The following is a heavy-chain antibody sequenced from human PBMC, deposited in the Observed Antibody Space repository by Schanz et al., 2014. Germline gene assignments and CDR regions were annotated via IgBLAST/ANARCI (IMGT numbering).Heavy chain of an antibody. CDR3: ARVLISYDAYDIVAYETTVDV. J-gene: IGHJ6*01. CDR1: FSFSLYD. D-gene: IGHD5-12*01. V-gene: IGHV3-48*01. CDR2: ISSTNVI. Sequence: FSFSLYDMNWVRQAPGQGLEWISFISSTNVIAYAGSVKVRFTISRDISKNTLCLQLNSLRGAHSAFNDCARVLISYDAYDIVAYETTVDV.